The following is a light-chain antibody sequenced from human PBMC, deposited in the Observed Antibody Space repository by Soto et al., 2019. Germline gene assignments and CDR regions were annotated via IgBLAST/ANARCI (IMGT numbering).Light chain of an antibody. CDR1: QSVLYSANNKNY. CDR3: QQYYTTPRT. V-gene: IGKV4-1*01. J-gene: IGKJ1*01. CDR2: WAS. Sequence: DIVMTQSPDSLAVSLGERATINCKSSQSVLYSANNKNYLAWYQQIPGQPPKVLMFWASTRESGVPDRFSGSGSGTDFTLTISGLQAEDVAVYYCQQYYTTPRTFGQGTKVEIK.